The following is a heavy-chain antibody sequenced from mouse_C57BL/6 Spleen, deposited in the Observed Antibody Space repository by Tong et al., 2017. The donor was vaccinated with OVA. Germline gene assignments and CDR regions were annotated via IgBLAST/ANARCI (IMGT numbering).Heavy chain of an antibody. CDR2: IYPGNSDT. D-gene: IGHD1-2*01. J-gene: IGHJ3*01. CDR1: GYTFTSYW. Sequence: EVQLQQSGTVLARPGASVKMSCKASGYTFTSYWMHWVKQRPGQGLEWIGAIYPGNSDTSYNQKFKGKAKLTAVTSTSTAYMELSSLTNEDSAVYYYTTHYYGYGFAYWGQGTLVTVSA. CDR3: TTHYYGYGFAY. V-gene: IGHV1-5*01.